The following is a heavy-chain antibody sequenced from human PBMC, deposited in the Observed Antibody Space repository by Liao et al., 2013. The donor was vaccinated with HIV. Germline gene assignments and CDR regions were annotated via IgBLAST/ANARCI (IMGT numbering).Heavy chain of an antibody. J-gene: IGHJ5*02. CDR1: GGSFSAYY. V-gene: IGHV4-34*01. Sequence: QVQLQQWGAGLLKPSETLSLTCAVYGGSFSAYYWGWIRQPPGKGLEWIGSIYYSGSTYYNPSLKSRVTISVDTSKNQFSLKLNSVTAADTAVYYCATRVQNWFDPGAREPWSPSPQ. CDR3: ATRVQNWFDP. CDR2: IYYSGST. D-gene: IGHD1/OR15-1a*01.